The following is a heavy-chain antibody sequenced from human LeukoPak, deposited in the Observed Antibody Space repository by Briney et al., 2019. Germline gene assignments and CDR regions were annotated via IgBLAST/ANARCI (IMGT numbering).Heavy chain of an antibody. CDR1: GYTFTSYG. V-gene: IGHV1-18*04. D-gene: IGHD5-18*01. J-gene: IGHJ4*02. CDR2: ISAYNGNT. CDR3: ARREYSYGHEDY. Sequence: ASVKVSCKASGYTFTSYGISWVRQAPGQGLEWMGWISAYNGNTNYAQKLQGRVTMTTDTSTSTAYMELRSLRSDDTAVCYCARREYSYGHEDYWAQGTLVTVSS.